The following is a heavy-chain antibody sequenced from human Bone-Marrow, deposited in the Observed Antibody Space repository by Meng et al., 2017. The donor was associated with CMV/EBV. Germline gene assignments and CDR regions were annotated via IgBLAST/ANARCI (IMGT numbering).Heavy chain of an antibody. V-gene: IGHV2-5*01. CDR1: GFSLSTSGVG. D-gene: IGHD3-3*01. CDR2: IYWNDDK. CDR3: AHRPTETYYDFWSGPDGGYFDY. J-gene: IGHJ4*02. Sequence: SGPTLVKPTQTLTLTCTFSGFSLSTSGVGVGWIHQPPGKALEWLALIYWNDDKRYSPSLKSRLTITKDTSKNQVVLTMTNMDPVDTATYYCAHRPTETYYDFWSGPDGGYFDYWGQGTLVTVSS.